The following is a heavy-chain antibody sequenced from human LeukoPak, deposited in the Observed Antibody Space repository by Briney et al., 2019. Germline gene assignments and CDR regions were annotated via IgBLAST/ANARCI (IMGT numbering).Heavy chain of an antibody. J-gene: IGHJ4*02. V-gene: IGHV4-30-4*01. CDR1: GGSISSGGYY. Sequence: SETLSLTCTVSGGSISSGGYYWSWIRQPPGKGLEWIGYFYSTGSIYYNPSLKSRVTISVDMSRNQFSLKLSSVIAADTAVYYCARAGYYHRAFDYWGQGTLVTVSS. D-gene: IGHD3-10*01. CDR3: ARAGYYHRAFDY. CDR2: FYSTGSI.